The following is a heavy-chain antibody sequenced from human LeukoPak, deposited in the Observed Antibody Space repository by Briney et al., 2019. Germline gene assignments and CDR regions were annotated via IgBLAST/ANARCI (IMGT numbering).Heavy chain of an antibody. V-gene: IGHV4-39*01. CDR2: IYYSGST. Sequence: SETLSLTCTVSGGSISSYYWGWIRQPPGRGLEWIGSIYYSGSTYYNSSLKSRVTISVDTSKDQFSLKLSSVTAADTAVYYCARTFGYSYGYLDYWGQGTLVTVSS. CDR1: GGSISSYY. D-gene: IGHD5-18*01. CDR3: ARTFGYSYGYLDY. J-gene: IGHJ4*02.